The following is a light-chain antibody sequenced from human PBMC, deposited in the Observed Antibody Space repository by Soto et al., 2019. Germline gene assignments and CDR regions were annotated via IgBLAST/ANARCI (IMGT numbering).Light chain of an antibody. J-gene: IGKJ2*03. CDR2: AAS. Sequence: GGRVTITCRASQSISSYLNWYQHKPGKAPKLLISAASSLQSGVPSRFSGSGSGTDFTLTISSLQPEDFATYYCQQSYSTCSFGQGTKVDIK. V-gene: IGKV1-39*01. CDR1: QSISSY. CDR3: QQSYSTCS.